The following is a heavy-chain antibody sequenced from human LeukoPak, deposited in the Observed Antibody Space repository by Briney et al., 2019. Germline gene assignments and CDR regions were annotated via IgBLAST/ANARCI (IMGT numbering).Heavy chain of an antibody. D-gene: IGHD7-27*01. J-gene: IGHJ4*02. V-gene: IGHV4-34*01. CDR1: GGSFRGYY. CDR2: INHSGST. Sequence: SETLSLTCSVYGGSFRGYYWSWIRQPPGKGLEWIGEINHSGSTNYNPSLKSRVTISVDTSKNQFSLKLRSVTAADTAVYYCASQDPSGDPLDYWGQGTLVTVSS. CDR3: ASQDPSGDPLDY.